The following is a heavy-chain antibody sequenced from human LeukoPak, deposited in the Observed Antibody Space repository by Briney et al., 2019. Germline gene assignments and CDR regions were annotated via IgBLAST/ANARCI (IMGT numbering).Heavy chain of an antibody. CDR1: GGSISNYY. D-gene: IGHD3-10*01. J-gene: IGHJ4*02. CDR2: IYYSGTT. Sequence: PSETLSLTCTVSGGSISNYYWNWIRQPPGKGLEWIGYIYYSGTTNYNPSLKSRVSMSVDTSKNQFSLKLSSVTAADTAVYYCARARGMVRGVIIPYYFDYWGQGTLVTVSS. CDR3: ARARGMVRGVIIPYYFDY. V-gene: IGHV4-59*12.